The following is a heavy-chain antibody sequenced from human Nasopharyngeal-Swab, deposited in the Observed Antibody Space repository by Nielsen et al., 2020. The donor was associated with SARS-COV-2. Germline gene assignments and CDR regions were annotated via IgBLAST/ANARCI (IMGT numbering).Heavy chain of an antibody. CDR2: VHSSGYT. J-gene: IGHJ5*02. Sequence: SETLSLTCTVSGGSMSTYYWSWIRQPPGKGLEWIGYVHSSGYTSYNPSLKSRVTILVDTSKNQFSLKLSSVTAEDTAVYYCGRHRFSSSRQNWVDPWGQGTLVTVSS. D-gene: IGHD6-13*01. CDR1: GGSMSTYY. V-gene: IGHV4-59*08. CDR3: GRHRFSSSRQNWVDP.